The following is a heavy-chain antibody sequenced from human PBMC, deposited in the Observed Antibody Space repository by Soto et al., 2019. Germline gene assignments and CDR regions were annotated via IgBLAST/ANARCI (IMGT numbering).Heavy chain of an antibody. Sequence: PGGSLRLSCAASGFTFSSYSMNWVRQAPGKGLEWVSSISSSSTYIYYADSVKGRFTISRDNAKDSLYLRMNSLRAEDTAVYYCARVTVAAPRFDYWGQGTLVTVSS. CDR1: GFTFSSYS. V-gene: IGHV3-21*01. CDR2: ISSSSTYI. CDR3: ARVTVAAPRFDY. D-gene: IGHD6-13*01. J-gene: IGHJ4*02.